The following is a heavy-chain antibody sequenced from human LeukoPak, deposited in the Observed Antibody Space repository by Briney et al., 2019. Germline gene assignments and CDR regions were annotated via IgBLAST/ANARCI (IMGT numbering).Heavy chain of an antibody. V-gene: IGHV4-59*01. D-gene: IGHD5-24*01. CDR1: GGSIGSYY. Sequence: TSETLSLTCTVSGGSIGSYYWNWVRQPPGKGLEWIGYVSYSGSTNYNPSLKSRVTISVDTSKNQFSLKLNSVTAADTAVYYCARAGGYNSPFSFWGQGALVTVSS. CDR2: VSYSGST. J-gene: IGHJ4*02. CDR3: ARAGGYNSPFSF.